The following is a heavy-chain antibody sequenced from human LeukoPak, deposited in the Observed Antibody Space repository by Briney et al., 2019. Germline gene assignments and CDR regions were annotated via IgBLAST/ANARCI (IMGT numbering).Heavy chain of an antibody. CDR1: GFRFSTYA. J-gene: IGHJ4*02. CDR3: ARRFDL. Sequence: GGSLRLSCTASGFRFSTYAMSWVRQAPGKGLEWVSYITGDTSTMYYADSVKGRFTISRDNTENSLYLQMNSLRAEDTAVYYCARRFDLWGQGTLVTVSS. CDR2: ITGDTSTM. V-gene: IGHV3-48*01.